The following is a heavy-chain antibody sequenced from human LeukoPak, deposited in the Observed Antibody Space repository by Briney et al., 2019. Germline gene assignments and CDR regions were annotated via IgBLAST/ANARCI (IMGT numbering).Heavy chain of an antibody. CDR3: SEGYFEPFDH. Sequence: PSETLSLTCVVSGASVTTSHWNWIRQVPGKGLEWIGCLSYTGKTDYNPSLTSRVTISLDASKNQVFLKLTSLTAADTAVYYCSEGYFEPFDHWGQGILFTVSS. CDR1: GASVTTSH. D-gene: IGHD2/OR15-2a*01. V-gene: IGHV4-59*02. CDR2: LSYTGKT. J-gene: IGHJ4*02.